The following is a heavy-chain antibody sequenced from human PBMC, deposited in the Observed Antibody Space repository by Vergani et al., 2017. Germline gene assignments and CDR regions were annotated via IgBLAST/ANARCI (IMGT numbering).Heavy chain of an antibody. CDR2: IIPILGIA. J-gene: IGHJ3*02. CDR1: GYTFTSYG. Sequence: QVQLVQSGAEVKKPGASVKVSCKASGYTFTSYGISWVRQAPGQGLEWMGRIIPILGIANYAQKFQGRVTITADKSTSTADMELSSLRSEDTAVYYCARDPPSGTLEDAFDIWGQGTMVTVSS. D-gene: IGHD1-26*01. CDR3: ARDPPSGTLEDAFDI. V-gene: IGHV1-69*04.